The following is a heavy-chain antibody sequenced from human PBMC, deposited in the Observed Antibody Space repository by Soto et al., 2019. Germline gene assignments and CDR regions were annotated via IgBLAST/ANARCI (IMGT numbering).Heavy chain of an antibody. CDR2: IYYSGST. Sequence: QVQLQESGPGLVKPSQTLSLTCTVSGGSISSGDYYWSWIRQPPGKGLEWIGYIYYSGSTYYNPSLKSRVTISVDTSKNQFSLKLSSVTAADTAVYYCARESVDILTGYSPGFDYWGQGTLVTVSS. D-gene: IGHD3-9*01. CDR1: GGSISSGDYY. CDR3: ARESVDILTGYSPGFDY. V-gene: IGHV4-30-4*01. J-gene: IGHJ4*02.